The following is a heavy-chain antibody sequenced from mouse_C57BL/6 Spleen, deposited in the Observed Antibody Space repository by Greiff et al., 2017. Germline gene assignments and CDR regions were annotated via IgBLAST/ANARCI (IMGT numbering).Heavy chain of an antibody. Sequence: EVQLVESGPGLVKPSQSLSLTCSVTGYSITSGYYWNWLRQFPGNNLEWMGYISYDGSNNYNPSLKDRISITRDTSKNQFFLKLNSVTTEDTATYYCARESSGPWFAYWGQGTLVTVSA. D-gene: IGHD3-2*02. CDR3: ARESSGPWFAY. CDR1: GYSITSGYY. CDR2: ISYDGSN. J-gene: IGHJ3*01. V-gene: IGHV3-6*01.